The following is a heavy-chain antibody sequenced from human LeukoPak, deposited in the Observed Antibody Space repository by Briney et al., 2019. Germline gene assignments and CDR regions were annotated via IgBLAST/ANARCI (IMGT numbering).Heavy chain of an antibody. Sequence: GASVKVSCKASGYPFIGYYMHWVRQAPGQGLEWMGWINPNSGGTNYAQKFQGRVTMTRDTSISTAYMELSRLRSDDTAVYYCARARMGQLRLDPWGQGTLVTVSS. CDR2: INPNSGGT. D-gene: IGHD6-6*01. V-gene: IGHV1-2*02. CDR3: ARARMGQLRLDP. J-gene: IGHJ5*02. CDR1: GYPFIGYY.